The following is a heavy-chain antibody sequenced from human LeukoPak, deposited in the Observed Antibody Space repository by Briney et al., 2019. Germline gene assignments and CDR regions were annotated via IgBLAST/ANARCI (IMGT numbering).Heavy chain of an antibody. V-gene: IGHV3-30-3*01. CDR2: ISYDGSNK. D-gene: IGHD6-19*01. CDR3: AREVGQWLAYFDY. Sequence: GGSLRLSCAASGFTFSSYAMHWVRQAPGKGLEWVAVISYDGSNKYYADSVKGRFTISRDNSKNTLYLQMNSLRAEDTAVYYCAREVGQWLAYFDYWGQGTLVTVSS. CDR1: GFTFSSYA. J-gene: IGHJ4*02.